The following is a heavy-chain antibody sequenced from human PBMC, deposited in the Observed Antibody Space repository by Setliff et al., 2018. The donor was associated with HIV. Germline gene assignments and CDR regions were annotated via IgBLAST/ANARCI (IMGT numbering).Heavy chain of an antibody. CDR3: ARGKGGIDGPVEFDN. D-gene: IGHD1-1*01. V-gene: IGHV4-34*01. CDR1: GGSFSGYS. J-gene: IGHJ4*02. Sequence: PSETLSLTCVVSGGSFSGYSWSWIRQSPGKGLEWIGEISQSGTTHYNLSLKRRVTISEDTSKSQLSMKLTSVAAADTAIYYCARGKGGIDGPVEFDNWGQGTPVTVSS. CDR2: ISQSGTT.